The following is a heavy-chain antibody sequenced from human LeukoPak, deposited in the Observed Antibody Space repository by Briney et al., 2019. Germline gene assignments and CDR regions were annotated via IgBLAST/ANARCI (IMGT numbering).Heavy chain of an antibody. V-gene: IGHV3-21*01. CDR2: ISSSSSYI. D-gene: IGHD2-2*01. J-gene: IGHJ6*02. Sequence: GGSLRLSCAASGFTFSSYSMNWVRQAPGKGLEWVSSISSSSSYIYYADPVKGRFTISRDNAKNSLYLQMNSLRAEDTAVYYCARGQVRCSSTSCYYFYGMDVWGQGTTVTVSS. CDR3: ARGQVRCSSTSCYYFYGMDV. CDR1: GFTFSSYS.